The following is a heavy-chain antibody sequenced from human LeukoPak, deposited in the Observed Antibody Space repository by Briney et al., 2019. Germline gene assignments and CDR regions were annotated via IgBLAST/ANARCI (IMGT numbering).Heavy chain of an antibody. CDR1: GYTFTGYY. V-gene: IGHV1-2*02. CDR2: INPNSGGT. J-gene: IGHJ4*02. D-gene: IGHD1-26*01. Sequence: ASVKVSCKASGYTFTGYYMHWVRQAPGQGLEWMGWINPNSGGTNYAQKFQGRVTMTRDTSISTAYMELSRLRSDDTAVDYCARWLALVGATRTPFDYWGQGTLVTVSS. CDR3: ARWLALVGATRTPFDY.